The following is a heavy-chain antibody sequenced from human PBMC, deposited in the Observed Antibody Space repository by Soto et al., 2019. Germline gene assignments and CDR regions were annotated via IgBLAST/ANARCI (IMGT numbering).Heavy chain of an antibody. V-gene: IGHV1-69*02. CDR2: IIPILGIA. Sequence: QVQLVQSGAEVKKPGSSVKVSCKASGGTFSSYTISWVRQAPGQGLECMGRIIPILGIANYAQKFQGSVTITADKSPSTAYMELRSLRSEDTAVYYCAGGKRWLQWRDAFDIWGQGTIVTVSS. J-gene: IGHJ3*02. CDR1: GGTFSSYT. D-gene: IGHD5-12*01. CDR3: AGGKRWLQWRDAFDI.